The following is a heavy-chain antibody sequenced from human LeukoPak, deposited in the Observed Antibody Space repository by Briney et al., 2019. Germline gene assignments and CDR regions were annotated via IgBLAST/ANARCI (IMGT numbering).Heavy chain of an antibody. CDR2: ISYSGTT. V-gene: IGHV4-30-4*01. CDR3: ARAWGVIRSLDY. CDR1: GGSISSYY. J-gene: IGHJ4*02. Sequence: SETLSLTCTVSGGSISSYYWTWIRQPPGKGLEWIGYISYSGTTYYKPSLKSRVSISPDTSKNEFSLKLSSVTAADTAVYYCARAWGVIRSLDYWGQGTLVTVSS. D-gene: IGHD3-10*01.